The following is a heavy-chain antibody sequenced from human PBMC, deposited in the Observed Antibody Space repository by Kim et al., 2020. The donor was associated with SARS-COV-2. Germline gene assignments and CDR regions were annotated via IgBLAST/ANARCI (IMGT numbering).Heavy chain of an antibody. J-gene: IGHJ6*03. V-gene: IGHV4-34*01. CDR3: ARVCRLFFGVVIISLKYYYYYMDV. CDR2: INHSGST. CDR1: GGSFSGYY. D-gene: IGHD3-3*01. Sequence: SETLSLTCAVYGGSFSGYYWSWIRQPPGKGLEWIGEINHSGSTNYNPSLKSRVTISVDTSKNQFSLKLSSVTAADTAVYYCARVCRLFFGVVIISLKYYYYYMDVWGKGTTVTVSS.